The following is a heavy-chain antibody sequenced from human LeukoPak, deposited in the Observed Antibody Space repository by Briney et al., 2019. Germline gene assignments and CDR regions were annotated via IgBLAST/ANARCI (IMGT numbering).Heavy chain of an antibody. J-gene: IGHJ5*02. D-gene: IGHD3-3*01. CDR3: ARDRHEQDFWSGYLWSWFDP. Sequence: GGPLRLSCAASGFTFDDYGMSWVRQAPGKGLEGVSGINWNGGSPGYADSVKGRFTISRDNAKNSLYLQMNSLRAEDTALYYCARDRHEQDFWSGYLWSWFDPWGQGTLVTVSS. CDR1: GFTFDDYG. V-gene: IGHV3-20*04. CDR2: INWNGGSP.